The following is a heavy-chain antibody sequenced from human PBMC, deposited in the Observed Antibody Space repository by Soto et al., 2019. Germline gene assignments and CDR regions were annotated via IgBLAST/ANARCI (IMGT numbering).Heavy chain of an antibody. CDR2: IYYSGST. CDR3: ARVVVTAFAWERGEPDDAFDI. D-gene: IGHD2-21*02. CDR1: GGSISSGGYY. J-gene: IGHJ3*02. Sequence: QVQLQESGPGLVKPSQTLSLTCTVSGGSISSGGYYWSWIRQHPGKGLEWIGYIYYSGSTYYNPSLKSRVTISVDTSKNQFSLKLSSVTAVDTAVYYCARVVVTAFAWERGEPDDAFDIWGQGTMVTVSS. V-gene: IGHV4-31*03.